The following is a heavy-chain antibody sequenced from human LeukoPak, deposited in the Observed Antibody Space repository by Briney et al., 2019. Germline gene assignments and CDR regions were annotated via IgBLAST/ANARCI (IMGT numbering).Heavy chain of an antibody. CDR1: GDSVSRSDSY. CDR3: SRRRYYDGSGYLE. J-gene: IGHJ1*01. Sequence: ASETLSLXCSVSGDSVSRSDSYWVWIRQPPGKGLEWIGTIYYSGRTYYSPSLNSRVTMSVDPSNNQFSLNLRSVTAADTALYYCSRRRYYDGSGYLEWGQGTLLSVSS. D-gene: IGHD3-22*01. CDR2: IYYSGRT. V-gene: IGHV4-39*01.